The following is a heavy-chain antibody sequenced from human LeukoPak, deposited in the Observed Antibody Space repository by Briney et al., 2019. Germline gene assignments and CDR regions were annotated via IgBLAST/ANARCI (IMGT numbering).Heavy chain of an antibody. V-gene: IGHV3-30*01. CDR3: ARDGDSGSYYGSFDY. Sequence: GGSLRLSCAASGFTFSSYAMHWVRQAPGKGREWVAVISYEGSNKYYADSVKGRFTISRDNSKNTLYLQMNSLRAEDTAVYYCARDGDSGSYYGSFDYWGQGTLVTVSS. CDR2: ISYEGSNK. CDR1: GFTFSSYA. J-gene: IGHJ4*02. D-gene: IGHD1-26*01.